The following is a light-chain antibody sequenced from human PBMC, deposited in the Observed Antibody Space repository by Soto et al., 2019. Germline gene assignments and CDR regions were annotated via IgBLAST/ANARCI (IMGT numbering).Light chain of an antibody. J-gene: IGLJ1*01. CDR2: GVT. CDR1: SSDIGAFNY. V-gene: IGLV2-14*01. CDR3: SSYTTSFFYV. Sequence: QSALTQPASVSGSPGQSINISCTGSSSDIGAFNYVAWYQQHPGKAPKLIIHGVTNRPSGVSSRFSGSKSDYTASLTISGLQAEDEADYYCSSYTTSFFYVFGTGTKLTVL.